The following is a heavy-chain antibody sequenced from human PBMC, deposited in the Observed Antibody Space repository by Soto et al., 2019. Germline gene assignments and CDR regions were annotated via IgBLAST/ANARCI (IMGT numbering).Heavy chain of an antibody. CDR1: GGTFSSYA. CDR2: IIPIFGTA. V-gene: IGHV1-69*12. CDR3: AREGTLGGYSSPSGY. Sequence: QVQLVQSGAEVKKPGSSVKVSCKASGGTFSSYAISWVRQARGQGLEWMGGIIPIFGTANYAQKFQGRVTITADESTSTAYMELSSLRSEDTAVYYCAREGTLGGYSSPSGYWGQGTLVTVSS. J-gene: IGHJ4*02. D-gene: IGHD5-18*01.